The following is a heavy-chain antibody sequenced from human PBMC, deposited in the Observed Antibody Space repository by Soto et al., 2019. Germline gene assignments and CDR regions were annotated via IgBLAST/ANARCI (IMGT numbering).Heavy chain of an antibody. D-gene: IGHD6-6*01. Sequence: QLQLVQSGSEVKKPGASVKVSCKTSGFTFTNYGFTWVRQAPGKGLEWMGWSSALNGFTHYAQDFQGRVTLTTDSSTNTAYMELRGLRSDDTAFYYCAATTSIATGLRDWGQGTLVSVAS. J-gene: IGHJ4*02. CDR1: GFTFTNYG. CDR2: SSALNGFT. V-gene: IGHV1-18*01. CDR3: AATTSIATGLRD.